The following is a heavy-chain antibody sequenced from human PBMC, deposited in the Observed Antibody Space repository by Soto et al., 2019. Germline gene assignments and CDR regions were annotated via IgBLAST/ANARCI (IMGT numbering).Heavy chain of an antibody. CDR1: GFTFSSYA. CDR2: XSHXXSXX. J-gene: IGHJ4*02. CDR3: AREYQWLGLYFFDY. V-gene: IGHV3-30*01. Sequence: GGSQSPSCAVSGFTFSSYALPWIRQAQGKXLERVAVXSHXXSXXXXXDXXXGRFTISRDNCKNTLYLQMTGLRAEDTAVYYCAREYQWLGLYFFDYWGQGTLVTASS. D-gene: IGHD6-19*01.